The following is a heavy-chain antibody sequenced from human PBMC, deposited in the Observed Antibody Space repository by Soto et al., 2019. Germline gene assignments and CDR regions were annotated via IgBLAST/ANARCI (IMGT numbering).Heavy chain of an antibody. CDR2: ISGSGGST. Sequence: GGSLRLSCAASGFTFSSYAMSWVRQAPGKGLEWVSAISGSGGSTYYADSVKGRFTISRDNSKNTLYLQMNSLRAEDTAVYYCVKDTATFYYYGMDVWGQGTTVTGSS. J-gene: IGHJ6*02. D-gene: IGHD3-16*01. V-gene: IGHV3-23*01. CDR3: VKDTATFYYYGMDV. CDR1: GFTFSSYA.